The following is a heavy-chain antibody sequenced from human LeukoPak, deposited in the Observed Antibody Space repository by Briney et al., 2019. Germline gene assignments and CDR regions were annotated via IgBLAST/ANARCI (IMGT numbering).Heavy chain of an antibody. D-gene: IGHD5/OR15-5a*01. CDR2: ISPDGIIQ. V-gene: IGHV3-30-3*01. CDR3: ARRKRGYSVYNYKDV. Sequence: GGSLRLSCAASGFTFSSYAMRWVRQAPGQGLEWVALISPDGIIQYYTDSVRGRFTISRDNSKNTVYLQIHSLSADDAAVYYCARRKRGYSVYNYKDVWGKGTTVIVSS. CDR1: GFTFSSYA. J-gene: IGHJ6*03.